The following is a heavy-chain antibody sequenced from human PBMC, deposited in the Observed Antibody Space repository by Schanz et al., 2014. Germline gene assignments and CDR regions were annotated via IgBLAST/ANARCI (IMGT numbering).Heavy chain of an antibody. D-gene: IGHD4-17*01. Sequence: VQLEQSGAEVKKPGSSVKVSCKASGGTFSSFGINWVRQAPGQGLERMGRIVPIAGITNYAQRFQGRVTITADKSSDTAYMELSSLRSEDTAVYYCARGYGDSPTDFWGQGTLVTVSS. J-gene: IGHJ4*02. CDR1: GGTFSSFG. V-gene: IGHV1-69*04. CDR2: IVPIAGIT. CDR3: ARGYGDSPTDF.